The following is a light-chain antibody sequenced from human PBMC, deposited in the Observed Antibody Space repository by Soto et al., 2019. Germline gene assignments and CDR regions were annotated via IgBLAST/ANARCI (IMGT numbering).Light chain of an antibody. Sequence: EIVMTQSPATLSVSPGERATLSCRASQSVYSNLAWYQQKPGQTPRLLIYGASTRATGIPDRFSGSGSGTEFTLTISSLQSEDFAVYYCQQYNNWPPYTFGQGTKLEIK. CDR3: QQYNNWPPYT. CDR2: GAS. J-gene: IGKJ2*01. V-gene: IGKV3-15*01. CDR1: QSVYSN.